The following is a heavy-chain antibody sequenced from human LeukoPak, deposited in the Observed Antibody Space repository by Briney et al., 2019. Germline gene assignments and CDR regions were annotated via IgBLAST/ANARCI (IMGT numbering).Heavy chain of an antibody. D-gene: IGHD2-8*02. Sequence: PGGSLRLSCAASGFIFTNYNINWVRQAPGKGLERVSSISGGSTYIYYADSVRGRFTISRDNAKNSVYLQMNSLRGEDTAVYYCARDDVTTNGGVIADSRLFDIWGQGTMVTVSS. CDR1: GFIFTNYN. CDR3: ARDDVTTNGGVIADSRLFDI. CDR2: ISGGSTYI. V-gene: IGHV3-21*01. J-gene: IGHJ3*02.